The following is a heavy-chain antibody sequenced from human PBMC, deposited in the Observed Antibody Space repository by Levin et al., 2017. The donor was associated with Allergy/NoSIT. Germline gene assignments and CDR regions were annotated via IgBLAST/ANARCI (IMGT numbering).Heavy chain of an antibody. CDR3: ARGGGLYDSSGSHFDY. CDR2: ISYDGSNK. D-gene: IGHD3-22*01. V-gene: IGHV3-30*04. Sequence: GGSLRLSCAASGFTFSSYAMHWVRQAPGKGLEWVAVISYDGSNKYYADSVKGRFTISRDNSKNTLYLQMNSLRAEDTAVYYCARGGGLYDSSGSHFDYWGQGTLVTVSS. J-gene: IGHJ4*02. CDR1: GFTFSSYA.